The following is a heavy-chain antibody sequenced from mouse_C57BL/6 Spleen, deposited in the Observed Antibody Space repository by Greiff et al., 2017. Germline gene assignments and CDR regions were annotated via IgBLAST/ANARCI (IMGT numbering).Heavy chain of an antibody. CDR1: GYTFTSYW. J-gene: IGHJ2*01. V-gene: IGHV1-59*01. CDR2: IDPSDSYT. D-gene: IGHD2-14*01. CDR3: ARHVGGYGVGFDD. Sequence: QVQLQQPGAELVRPGTSVKLSCKASGYTFTSYWMHWVKQRPGQGLEWIGVIDPSDSYTNYNQKFKGKATLTVDTSSSTAYMQLSSLTSEDSAVYYCARHVGGYGVGFDDGGQGTTLTVSS.